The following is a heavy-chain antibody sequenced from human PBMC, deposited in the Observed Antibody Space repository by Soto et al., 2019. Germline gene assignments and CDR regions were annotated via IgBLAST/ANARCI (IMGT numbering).Heavy chain of an antibody. CDR3: AKDRRYYDFWSGYPLWYYYGMDV. V-gene: IGHV3-30*18. CDR2: ISYDGSNK. D-gene: IGHD3-3*01. J-gene: IGHJ6*02. Sequence: GGSLRLSCAASGFTFSIYGMQWVRHAPGKGLEWVAVISYDGSNKYYADSVKGRFTISRDNSKNTLYLQMNSLRAEDTAVYYCAKDRRYYDFWSGYPLWYYYGMDVWGQGTTVTVSS. CDR1: GFTFSIYG.